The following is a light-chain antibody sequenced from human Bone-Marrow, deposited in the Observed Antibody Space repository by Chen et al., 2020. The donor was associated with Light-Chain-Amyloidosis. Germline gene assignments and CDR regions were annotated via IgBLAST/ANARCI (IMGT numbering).Light chain of an antibody. CDR1: ESLLYRSNNKNY. CDR3: QQYYSTPYT. CDR2: WAS. V-gene: IGKV4-1*01. J-gene: IGKJ2*01. Sequence: DIVMTQSPDSLAVSLGERATINCKSSESLLYRSNNKNYLGWYQQKPGQSPKLLMYWASTRESGFPDRFSGSGSGTDFTLTISSLQAEDVAVYYCQQYYSTPYTFGQGTKLEIQ.